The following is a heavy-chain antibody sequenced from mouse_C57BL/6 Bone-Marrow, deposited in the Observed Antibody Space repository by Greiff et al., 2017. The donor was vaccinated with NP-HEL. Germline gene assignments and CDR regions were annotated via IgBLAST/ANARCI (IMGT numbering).Heavy chain of an antibody. CDR1: GFTFSSYT. Sequence: EVHLVESGGGLVKPGGSLKLSCAASGFTFSSYTMSWVRQTPEKRLEWVATISGGGGNNYYPDSVKGRFTISRDNAKNTLYLQMSSLRSEDTALYYCARQRYYRYFDYWGQGTTLTVSS. D-gene: IGHD2-14*01. CDR3: ARQRYYRYFDY. CDR2: ISGGGGNN. V-gene: IGHV5-9*01. J-gene: IGHJ2*01.